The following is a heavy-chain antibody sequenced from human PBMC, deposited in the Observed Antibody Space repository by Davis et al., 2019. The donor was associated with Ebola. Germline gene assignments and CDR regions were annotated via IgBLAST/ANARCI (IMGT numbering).Heavy chain of an antibody. J-gene: IGHJ2*01. Sequence: GGSLRLSCAASGFTFSSYGMHWVRQAPGKGLEWVAVISYDGSNKYYADSVKGRFTISRDNSKNTLYLQMNSLRAEDTAVYYCAKDYYDSSGRYFDLWGRGTLVTVSS. CDR2: ISYDGSNK. D-gene: IGHD3-22*01. CDR1: GFTFSSYG. V-gene: IGHV3-30*18. CDR3: AKDYYDSSGRYFDL.